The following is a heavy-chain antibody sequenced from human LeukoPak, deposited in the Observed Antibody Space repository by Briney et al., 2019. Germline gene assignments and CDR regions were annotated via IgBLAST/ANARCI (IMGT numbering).Heavy chain of an antibody. J-gene: IGHJ4*02. Sequence: GGPLRLSCAASGFTFSTYGMHWVRQAPGKGLEWVAVIWYDGSNKYYADSVKGRFTISRDNSKNTLYLQMNSLRAEDTAVYYCARDKALYYYGSGSPDYWGQGTLVTVSS. CDR3: ARDKALYYYGSGSPDY. D-gene: IGHD3-10*01. CDR2: IWYDGSNK. CDR1: GFTFSTYG. V-gene: IGHV3-33*01.